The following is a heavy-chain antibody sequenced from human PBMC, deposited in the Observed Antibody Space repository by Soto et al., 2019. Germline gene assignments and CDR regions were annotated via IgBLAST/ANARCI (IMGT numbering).Heavy chain of an antibody. CDR2: VTRSGDRT. D-gene: IGHD4-17*01. CDR3: AKDAQIYGDYLWYFDV. CDR1: GFSFRSYG. Sequence: EAQLLESGGGMAQSGGSLRLSCAASGFSFRSYGMNWVRQAPGKGLEWISGVTRSGDRTYYADSVKGRFTISRDNSKNTLYLQMNSLRDEDTAVYYCAKDAQIYGDYLWYFDVWGRGTLVTVSS. V-gene: IGHV3-23*01. J-gene: IGHJ2*01.